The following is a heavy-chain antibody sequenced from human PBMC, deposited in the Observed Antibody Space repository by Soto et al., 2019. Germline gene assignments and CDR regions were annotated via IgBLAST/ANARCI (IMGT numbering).Heavy chain of an antibody. Sequence: ASVKVSCKASGYTFTSYCISWVREAPGQGLEWMGWISAYNGNTNYAQKLQGRVTMTTDTSTSTAYMELRSLRSDDTAVYYCASPRPGIAVAGTQYYYYYYGMDVWGQGTTVTVSS. CDR3: ASPRPGIAVAGTQYYYYYYGMDV. CDR2: ISAYNGNT. CDR1: GYTFTSYC. J-gene: IGHJ6*02. D-gene: IGHD6-19*01. V-gene: IGHV1-18*01.